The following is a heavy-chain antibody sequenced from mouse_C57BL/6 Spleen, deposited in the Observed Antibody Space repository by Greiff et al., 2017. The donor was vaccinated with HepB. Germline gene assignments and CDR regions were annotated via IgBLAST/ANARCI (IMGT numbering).Heavy chain of an antibody. D-gene: IGHD3-2*02. V-gene: IGHV1-52*01. CDR1: GYTFTSYW. CDR2: IDPSDSET. Sequence: QVQLQQPGAELVRPGSSVKLSCKASGYTFTSYWMHWVKQRPIQGLEWIGNIDPSDSETHYNQKFKDKATLTVDKSSSTAYMQLSSLTSEDSAVYYCAREGSSGYWYFDVWGTGTTVTVSS. J-gene: IGHJ1*03. CDR3: AREGSSGYWYFDV.